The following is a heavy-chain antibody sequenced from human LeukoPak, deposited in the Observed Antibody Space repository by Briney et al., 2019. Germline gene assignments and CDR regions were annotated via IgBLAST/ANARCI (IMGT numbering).Heavy chain of an antibody. J-gene: IGHJ5*02. D-gene: IGHD2-2*02. V-gene: IGHV1-18*01. CDR2: ISAYNGNT. Sequence: AASVKVSCKASGYTFTSYGISWVRQAPGQGLEWMGWISAYNGNTNYAQKLQGRVTMTTDTSTSTAYMELRSLRSDDTAVYYCARGYCSSTSCYTGFDWFDPWGQGTLVTVSS. CDR1: GYTFTSYG. CDR3: ARGYCSSTSCYTGFDWFDP.